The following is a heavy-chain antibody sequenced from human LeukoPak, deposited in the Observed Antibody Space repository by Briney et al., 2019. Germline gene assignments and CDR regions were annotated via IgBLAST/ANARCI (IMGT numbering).Heavy chain of an antibody. V-gene: IGHV3-66*01. J-gene: IGHJ6*02. CDR3: ARDHRTVYYYYGMDV. CDR1: GFTFSSYA. CDR2: IYSGGST. Sequence: GGSLRLSCAASGFTFSSYAMSWVRQAPGKGLEWVSVIYSGGSTYYADSVKGRFTISRDNSKNTLYLQMNSLRAEDTAVYYCARDHRTVYYYYGMDVWGQGTTVTVSS.